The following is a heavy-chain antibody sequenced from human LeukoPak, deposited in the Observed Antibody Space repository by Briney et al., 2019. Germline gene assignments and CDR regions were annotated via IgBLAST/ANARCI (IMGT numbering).Heavy chain of an antibody. D-gene: IGHD6-13*01. V-gene: IGHV4-59*08. CDR1: GGSISSYY. J-gene: IGHJ6*02. Sequence: SGTLSLTCTVSGGSISSYYWSWIRQPPGKGLEWIGYIYYSGSTNYNPSLKSRVTISVDTSKNQFSLKLSSVTAADTAVYYCARLGGIAAADESYYYYYGMDVWGQGTTVTVSS. CDR2: IYYSGST. CDR3: ARLGGIAAADESYYYYYGMDV.